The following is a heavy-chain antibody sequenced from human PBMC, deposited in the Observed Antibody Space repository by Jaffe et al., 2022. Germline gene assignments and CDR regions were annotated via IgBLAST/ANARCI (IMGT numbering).Heavy chain of an antibody. V-gene: IGHV4-61*02. CDR3: AREGLRYFDWLYTDAFDI. Sequence: QVQLQESGPGLVKPSQTLSLTCTVSGGSISSGSYYWSWIRQPAGKGLEWIGRIYTSGSTNYNPSLKSRVTISVDTSKNQFSLKLSSVTAADTAVYYCAREGLRYFDWLYTDAFDIWGQGTMVTVSS. D-gene: IGHD3-9*01. CDR2: IYTSGST. CDR1: GGSISSGSYY. J-gene: IGHJ3*02.